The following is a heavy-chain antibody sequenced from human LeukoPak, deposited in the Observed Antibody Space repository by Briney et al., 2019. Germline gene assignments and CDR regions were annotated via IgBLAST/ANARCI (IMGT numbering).Heavy chain of an antibody. J-gene: IGHJ4*02. CDR3: ARAWYNWKAFDY. CDR2: IYYSGST. Sequence: SETLSLTCTVPGGSISSGDYYWSWIRQPPGKGLEWIGYIYYSGSTDYNLSLKSRVTISVDTSKNQFSLKLSSVTAADTAVYYCARAWYNWKAFDYWGQGTLVTVSS. CDR1: GGSISSGDYY. D-gene: IGHD1-1*01. V-gene: IGHV4-30-4*01.